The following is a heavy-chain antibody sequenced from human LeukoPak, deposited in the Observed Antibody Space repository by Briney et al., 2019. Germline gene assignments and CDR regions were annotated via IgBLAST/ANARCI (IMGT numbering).Heavy chain of an antibody. V-gene: IGHV3-33*06. J-gene: IGHJ4*02. Sequence: GGSLRLSCAASEFTFSAHWMHWVRQAPGKGLEWVAVIWYDGSNKYYADSVKGRFTISRDNSKNTLYLQMNSLRAEDTAVYYCAKEYCSSTSCYFDYWGQGTLVTVSS. CDR2: IWYDGSNK. CDR1: EFTFSAHW. D-gene: IGHD2-2*01. CDR3: AKEYCSSTSCYFDY.